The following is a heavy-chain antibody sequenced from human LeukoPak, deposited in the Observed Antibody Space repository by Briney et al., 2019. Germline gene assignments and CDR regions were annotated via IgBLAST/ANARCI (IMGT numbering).Heavy chain of an antibody. CDR3: AKDIVVVVAATIRDYYMDV. CDR2: ISGSGGST. J-gene: IGHJ6*03. D-gene: IGHD2-15*01. V-gene: IGHV3-23*01. Sequence: GGSLRLSRAASGFTFSSYAMSWVRQAPGKGLEWVSAISGSGGSTYYADSVKGRFTISRDNSKNTLYLQMNSLRAEDTAVYYCAKDIVVVVAATIRDYYMDVWGKGTTVTVSS. CDR1: GFTFSSYA.